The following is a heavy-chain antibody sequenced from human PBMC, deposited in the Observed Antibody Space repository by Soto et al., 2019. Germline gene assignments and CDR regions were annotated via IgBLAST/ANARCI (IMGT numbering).Heavy chain of an antibody. CDR2: IYYRGNT. D-gene: IGHD3-9*01. Sequence: SETLSLTCTVSGGSIGTYYWSWIRQPPGKGLEWIGYIYYRGNTDYNPSLKSRVTISLDTPKYQFSLKLSSVTAADTAVYYCARHPGYYDILTGYTTYYFDFWGQGILVTVSS. J-gene: IGHJ4*02. CDR1: GGSIGTYY. V-gene: IGHV4-59*08. CDR3: ARHPGYYDILTGYTTYYFDF.